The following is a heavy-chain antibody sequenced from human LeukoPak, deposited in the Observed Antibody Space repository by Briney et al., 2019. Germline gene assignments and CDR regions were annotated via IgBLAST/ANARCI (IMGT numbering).Heavy chain of an antibody. CDR1: GYTFTAYH. Sequence: ASVKVSCKASGYTFTAYHMHWVRQAPGQGLEWMGWISPNSGDTGFAQKFQGRVTMTRDTSISTAYLELSRLRSDDTAVYYCARSRYYYDSSGYSTTGSPYYYYGMDVWGQGTTVTVSS. CDR3: ARSRYYYDSSGYSTTGSPYYYYGMDV. CDR2: ISPNSGDT. D-gene: IGHD3-22*01. J-gene: IGHJ6*02. V-gene: IGHV1-2*02.